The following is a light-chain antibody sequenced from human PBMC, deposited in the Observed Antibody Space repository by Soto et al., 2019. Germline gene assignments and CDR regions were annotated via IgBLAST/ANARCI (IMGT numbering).Light chain of an antibody. V-gene: IGKV4-1*01. Sequence: DIVMTQSPDSLAVSLGERATINCKSSQSVLYSSNSKNYLAWYQQKPGQPPKLLIYWASTRESGVPDRFSGSGSETDFTLTISSLQAGDVAVYYCQQYYSTPITFGQGTRLEIK. CDR3: QQYYSTPIT. CDR1: QSVLYSSNSKNY. CDR2: WAS. J-gene: IGKJ5*01.